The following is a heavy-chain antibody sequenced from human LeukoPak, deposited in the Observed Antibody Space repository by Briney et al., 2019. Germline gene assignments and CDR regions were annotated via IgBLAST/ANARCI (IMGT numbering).Heavy chain of an antibody. Sequence: ASVKVSCKVSGYTLTELSMHWVRQAPGQGLEWMGWINTNTGNPTYAQGFTGRFVFSLDTSVSTAYLQISSLKAEDTAVYYCARDFGGELDHLGDNWFDPWGQGTLVTVSS. CDR1: GYTLTELS. D-gene: IGHD3-16*01. V-gene: IGHV7-4-1*02. CDR3: ARDFGGELDHLGDNWFDP. CDR2: INTNTGNP. J-gene: IGHJ5*02.